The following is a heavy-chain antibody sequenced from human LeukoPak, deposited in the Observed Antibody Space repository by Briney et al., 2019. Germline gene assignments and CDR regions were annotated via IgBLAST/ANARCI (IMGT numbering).Heavy chain of an antibody. CDR1: GDSISSSSYY. CDR3: ARHRRNSNYLTTVTTIDY. J-gene: IGHJ4*02. Sequence: SETLSLTCRVSGDSISSSSYYWGWIRQPPGKGLEWIGSIYYSGSTYYNPSLKSRVTISVDTSKNQFSLKLTSVTAADTAFYYCARHRRNSNYLTTVTTIDYWGQGALVTVSS. D-gene: IGHD4-11*01. V-gene: IGHV4-39*01. CDR2: IYYSGST.